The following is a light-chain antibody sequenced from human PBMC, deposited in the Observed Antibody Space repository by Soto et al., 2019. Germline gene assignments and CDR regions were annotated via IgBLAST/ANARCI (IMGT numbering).Light chain of an antibody. Sequence: QSVLTQPPSVSAAPGQKVTIPCSGSSSNIGNNYVSWYQQFPRTAPKLLIYDNDKRPSGIPDRFSGSKSGTSATLGITGLQTGDEADYYCGTWDSSLSAVVFGGGTKLTVL. J-gene: IGLJ2*01. CDR3: GTWDSSLSAVV. V-gene: IGLV1-51*01. CDR1: SSNIGNNY. CDR2: DND.